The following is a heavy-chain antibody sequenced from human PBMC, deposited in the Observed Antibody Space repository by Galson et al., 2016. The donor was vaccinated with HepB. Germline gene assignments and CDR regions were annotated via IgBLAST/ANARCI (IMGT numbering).Heavy chain of an antibody. CDR2: IRGSDDST. CDR1: EFTLRNYA. CDR3: AKINIGGYSSGWGGSFDI. D-gene: IGHD6-19*01. V-gene: IGHV3-23*01. J-gene: IGHJ3*02. Sequence: SLRLSCAASEFTLRNYAMNWVRLAPGKGLEWVSVIRGSDDSTFYAGSVRGRFTISRDDAKNTLYLQMNSLRAEDTAVYYCAKINIGGYSSGWGGSFDIWGQGTMVTVSP.